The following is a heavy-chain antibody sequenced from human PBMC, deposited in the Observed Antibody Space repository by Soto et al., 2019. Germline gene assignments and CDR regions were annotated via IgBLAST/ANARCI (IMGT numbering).Heavy chain of an antibody. J-gene: IGHJ4*02. V-gene: IGHV3-7*04. CDR3: GRDLRDWDSGSYSYDY. D-gene: IGHD1-26*01. Sequence: GGSLRLSCAASGFTLSSYWMSWVRQAPGKGLEWVANIKQDGGEKNYVDSVKGRFTISRDNAKKSLYLQMNSLRAEDTAVYYCGRDLRDWDSGSYSYDYWGQGTLVTVSS. CDR1: GFTLSSYW. CDR2: IKQDGGEK.